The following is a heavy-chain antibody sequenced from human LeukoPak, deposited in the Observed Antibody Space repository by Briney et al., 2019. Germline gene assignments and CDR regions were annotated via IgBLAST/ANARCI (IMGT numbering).Heavy chain of an antibody. Sequence: SETLSLTCTVFGDSINSGTYYWGWIRQPPGNELEWIGSIYYSGTTYYNPSLKSRVTISIDTSKNQFSLKLSSVTAADTAVYYCARVVSARPNYWGQGTLVTVSS. CDR2: IYYSGTT. V-gene: IGHV4-39*07. D-gene: IGHD6-6*01. J-gene: IGHJ4*02. CDR1: GDSINSGTYY. CDR3: ARVVSARPNY.